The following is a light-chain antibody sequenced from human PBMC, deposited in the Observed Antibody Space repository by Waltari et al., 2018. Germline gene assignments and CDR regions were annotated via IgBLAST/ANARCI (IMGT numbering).Light chain of an antibody. CDR1: NLGEKY. V-gene: IGLV3-1*01. Sequence: SYELTQPPSVSVSPGQTASITCPGDNLGEKYACWYQQTPGQSPVLVIYQDSKRPSGIPERFSGSNSGNTATLTISGTQAMDEADYYCQAWDSSTAVFGTGTKVTVL. J-gene: IGLJ1*01. CDR3: QAWDSSTAV. CDR2: QDS.